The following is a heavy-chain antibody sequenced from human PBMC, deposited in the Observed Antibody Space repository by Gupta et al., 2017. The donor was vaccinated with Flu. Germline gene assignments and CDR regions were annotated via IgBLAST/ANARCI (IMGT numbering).Heavy chain of an antibody. Sequence: QERVVESGGGVVQPGRSLRLSCAASGFSFRNYGMPGVRQAPGKGLEWVAVISHDGSNYYHTDSVKGRFTISRDNSKNTLYLQMSSLRTEDTAVYYCAKDWRWNNNNYGMNVWGQGTTVTVSS. CDR3: AKDWRWNNNNYGMNV. CDR1: GFSFRNYG. J-gene: IGHJ6*02. V-gene: IGHV3-30*18. D-gene: IGHD1-1*01. CDR2: ISHDGSNY.